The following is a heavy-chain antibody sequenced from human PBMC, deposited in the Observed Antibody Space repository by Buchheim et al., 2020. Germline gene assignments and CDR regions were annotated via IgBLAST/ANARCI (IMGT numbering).Heavy chain of an antibody. V-gene: IGHV1-46*01. CDR3: ARDQTLVVPAGWAYYYYGMDV. Sequence: QVQLVQSGAEVKKPGASVKVSCKASGYTFTSYYMHWVRQAPGQGPEWMGIINPSGGSTSYAQKFQGRVTMTRDTSTSTVYMELSSLRSEDTAVYYCARDQTLVVPAGWAYYYYGMDVWGQGTT. CDR1: GYTFTSYY. J-gene: IGHJ6*02. CDR2: INPSGGST. D-gene: IGHD2-2*01.